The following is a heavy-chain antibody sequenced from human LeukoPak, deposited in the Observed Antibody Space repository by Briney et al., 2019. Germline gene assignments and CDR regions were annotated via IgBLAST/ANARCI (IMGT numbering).Heavy chain of an antibody. Sequence: SETLSLTCTVSGGSISSYYWSWIRQPPGKGLEWIGYIYYSGSTNYNPSLKSRVTISVDTSKNQFSLKLSSVTAADTAVYYCARDRATVRDFDYWGQGTLVTVSS. CDR1: GGSISSYY. V-gene: IGHV4-59*01. D-gene: IGHD4-17*01. CDR3: ARDRATVRDFDY. CDR2: IYYSGST. J-gene: IGHJ4*02.